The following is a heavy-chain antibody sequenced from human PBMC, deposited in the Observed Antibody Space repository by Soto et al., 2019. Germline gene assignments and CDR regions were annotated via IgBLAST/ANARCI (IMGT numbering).Heavy chain of an antibody. D-gene: IGHD5-18*01. CDR1: GFTLSGSA. CDR3: TRRAVDTARGNDY. CDR2: IRSKANRYVT. V-gene: IGHV3-73*02. Sequence: EVQLVESGGGLVQPGGSLKLSCAASGFTLSGSAMHWVRQASGKGLEWVGRIRSKANRYVTAYAASVKGRFTISRDDSKNTAYLQMNSLRIEDTAVYYCTRRAVDTARGNDYWGQGTLVTVSS. J-gene: IGHJ4*02.